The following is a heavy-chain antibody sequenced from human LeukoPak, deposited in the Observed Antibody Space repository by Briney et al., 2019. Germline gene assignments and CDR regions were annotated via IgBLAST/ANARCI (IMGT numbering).Heavy chain of an antibody. CDR1: GFTFSSYG. CDR3: AKGKWELRADYFDY. V-gene: IGHV3-30*02. D-gene: IGHD1-26*01. Sequence: GGSLRLSCAASGFTFSSYGMHWVRQAPGKGLDWVAFIHHDGSNKYYADSVKGRFTISRDNSKNTLNLQMNSLRTEDTAVYYCAKGKWELRADYFDYWGQGTLVTVSS. CDR2: IHHDGSNK. J-gene: IGHJ4*02.